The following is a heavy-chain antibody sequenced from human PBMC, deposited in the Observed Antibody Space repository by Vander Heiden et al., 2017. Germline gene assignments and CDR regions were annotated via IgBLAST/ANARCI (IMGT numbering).Heavy chain of an antibody. CDR2: ISGSGGST. Sequence: EVQLLESGGGLVQPGGSLRLSCAASGFTFSSYAMSWVRQAPGKGLWWVSSISGSGGSTYYADSVKGRFTISRDNSKNTLYLQMNSLRAEDTAVYYCAKDLLRIRWRVRGGWFDPWGQGTLVTVSS. CDR3: AKDLLRIRWRVRGGWFDP. CDR1: GFTFSSYA. V-gene: IGHV3-23*01. D-gene: IGHD6-19*01. J-gene: IGHJ5*02.